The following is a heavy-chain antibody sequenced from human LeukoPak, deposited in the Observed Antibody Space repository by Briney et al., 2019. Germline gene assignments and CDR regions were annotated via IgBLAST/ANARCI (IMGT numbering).Heavy chain of an antibody. CDR2: IWYDGSNK. CDR1: GFTFSSYG. CDR3: ARDPYGDLDPGAFDI. D-gene: IGHD4-17*01. Sequence: GGSLRLSCAASGFTFSSYGMHWVRQAPGKGLEWVAVIWYDGSNKYYADSVKGRFTISRDNSKNTLYLQMNSLRAEDTAVYYCARDPYGDLDPGAFDIWGQGTMVTVSS. V-gene: IGHV3-33*01. J-gene: IGHJ3*02.